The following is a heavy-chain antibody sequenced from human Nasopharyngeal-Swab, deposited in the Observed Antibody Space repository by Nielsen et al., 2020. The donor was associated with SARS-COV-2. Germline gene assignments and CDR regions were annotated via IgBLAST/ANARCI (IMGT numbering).Heavy chain of an antibody. V-gene: IGHV1-2*04. Sequence: ASVKVSCKASGYTFTGYYMHWVRQAPGQGLEWMGWINPNSGGTNYAQKFQGWVTMTRDTSISTAYMELSRLRSDDTAVYYCARGRGFGELLDLDAFDIWGQGTVVTVSS. CDR1: GYTFTGYY. D-gene: IGHD3-10*01. CDR2: INPNSGGT. J-gene: IGHJ3*02. CDR3: ARGRGFGELLDLDAFDI.